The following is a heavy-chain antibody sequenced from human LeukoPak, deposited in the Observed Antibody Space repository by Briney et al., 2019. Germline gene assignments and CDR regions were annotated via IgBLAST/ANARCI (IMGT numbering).Heavy chain of an antibody. CDR3: ARRPYYDSSGYHYLYYYYYYMDV. CDR2: FYYSGST. V-gene: IGHV4-39*01. Sequence: PSETLSLTCTVSGGSISSSSYYWGWIRQPPGKGLEWIGSFYYSGSTYYNPSLKSRATISVDTSKNQFSLRLSSVTAADTAVYYCARRPYYDSSGYHYLYYYYYYMDVWGKGTTVTVSS. J-gene: IGHJ6*03. D-gene: IGHD3-22*01. CDR1: GGSISSSSYY.